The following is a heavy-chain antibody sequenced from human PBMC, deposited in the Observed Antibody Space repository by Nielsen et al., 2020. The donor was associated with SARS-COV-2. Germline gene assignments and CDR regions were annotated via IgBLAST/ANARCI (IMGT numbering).Heavy chain of an antibody. Sequence: GESLKISCAASGFTFSSYWMHWVRQAPGKGLVWVSRINSDGSSTNYADSVKGRFTISRDNAKNSLYLQMNSLRAEDTAVYYCARDERGFGELLGTSFDYWGQGTLVTVSS. CDR1: GFTFSSYW. J-gene: IGHJ4*02. D-gene: IGHD3-10*01. V-gene: IGHV3-74*01. CDR2: INSDGSST. CDR3: ARDERGFGELLGTSFDY.